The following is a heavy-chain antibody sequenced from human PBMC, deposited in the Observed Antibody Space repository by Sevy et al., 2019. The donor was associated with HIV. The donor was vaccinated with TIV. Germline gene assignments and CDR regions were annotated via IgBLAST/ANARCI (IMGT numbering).Heavy chain of an antibody. CDR2: ISYDGGVK. CDR1: GFTFSIYA. J-gene: IGHJ6*02. CDR3: ARDLPSAVINPFYYYGLDV. Sequence: GGSLRLSCAASGFTFSIYAMHWVRQAPDKGLEWVAVISYDGGVKYFADSVKGRVTISRDNSKNTLYLQMNSLSPEDTAVYYCARDLPSAVINPFYYYGLDVWGQGTTVTVSS. D-gene: IGHD3-22*01. V-gene: IGHV3-30*04.